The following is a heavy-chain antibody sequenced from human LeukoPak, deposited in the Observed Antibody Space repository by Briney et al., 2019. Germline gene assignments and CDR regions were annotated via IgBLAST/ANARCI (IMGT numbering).Heavy chain of an antibody. CDR2: IWYDGGDK. V-gene: IGHV3-33*06. D-gene: IGHD6-19*01. J-gene: IGHJ6*03. CDR1: GFTFSSYG. Sequence: GRSLRLSCAASGFTFSSYGMHWVRQAPGKGLEWVAVIWYDGGDKYYADSVKGRFTISRDNSKNTVYLQMNSLRAEDTAVYYCAKGVAYSSGWLVYYYMDVWGKGTTVTVSS. CDR3: AKGVAYSSGWLVYYYMDV.